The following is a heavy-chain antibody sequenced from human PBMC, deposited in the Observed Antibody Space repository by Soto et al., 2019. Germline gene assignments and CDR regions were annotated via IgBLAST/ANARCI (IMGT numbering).Heavy chain of an antibody. J-gene: IGHJ4*02. D-gene: IGHD6-19*01. CDR1: GFTFNSYW. V-gene: IGHV3-74*01. CDR3: ARRIAVAGTYDH. CDR2: IDGDGTTT. Sequence: GGSLRLSGAASGFTFNSYWMHWVLQVPGKGLECVSRIDGDGTTTHYADSVKGRFTISRDNAKNTLYLQMNSLRDEDSAVYLCARRIAVAGTYDHWGQGTLVPVYS.